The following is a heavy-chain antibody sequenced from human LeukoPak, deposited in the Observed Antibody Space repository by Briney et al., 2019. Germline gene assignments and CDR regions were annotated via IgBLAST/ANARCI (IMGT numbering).Heavy chain of an antibody. CDR1: GYTFSTYS. J-gene: IGHJ4*02. D-gene: IGHD6-6*01. CDR2: ISAYNGNT. Sequence: ASVKVSCKASGYTFSTYSITWVRQAPGQGLEWMGWISAYNGNTNYAEKIQGRVTMTTDTSTSTAYMELRSLRFDDTAVYYCARAGTTSSSTPDYWGQGTQVTVSS. CDR3: ARAGTTSSSTPDY. V-gene: IGHV1-18*01.